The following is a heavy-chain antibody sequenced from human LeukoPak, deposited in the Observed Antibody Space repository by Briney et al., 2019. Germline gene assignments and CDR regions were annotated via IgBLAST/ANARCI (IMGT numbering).Heavy chain of an antibody. V-gene: IGHV1-18*01. CDR2: TGVYNDNT. Sequence: ASVKVSCKASGYMFASYDISWARQAPGQGLEWMGWTGVYNDNTNLAPKFQGRVTMTTDISTSTAVMELRSLRSDDTAVYYCARDLFEYTYGLPFEYWGQGTLVTVSS. D-gene: IGHD5-18*01. CDR3: ARDLFEYTYGLPFEY. CDR1: GYMFASYD. J-gene: IGHJ4*02.